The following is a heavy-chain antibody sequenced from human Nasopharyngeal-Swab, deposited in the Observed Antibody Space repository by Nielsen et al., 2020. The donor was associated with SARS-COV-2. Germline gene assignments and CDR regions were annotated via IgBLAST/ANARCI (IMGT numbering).Heavy chain of an antibody. V-gene: IGHV4-34*01. D-gene: IGHD3-22*01. CDR3: ARGHYRSYYYDSSGYYYFFDY. CDR2: INHSGST. J-gene: IGHJ4*02. Sequence: GSLRLSYAVYGGSFSGYYWSWIRQPPGKGLEWIGEINHSGSTNYNPSLKSRVTISVDTSKNQFSLKLSSVTAADTAVYYCARGHYRSYYYDSSGYYYFFDYRGQGTLVTVSS. CDR1: GGSFSGYY.